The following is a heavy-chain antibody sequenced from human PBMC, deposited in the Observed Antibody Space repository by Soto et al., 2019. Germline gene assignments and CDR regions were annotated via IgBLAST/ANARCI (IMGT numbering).Heavy chain of an antibody. CDR1: GYTFTNYA. CDR2: INAGNGNA. CDR3: ARPGATMSFDY. V-gene: IGHV1-3*01. J-gene: IGHJ4*02. Sequence: ASVKVSCKASGYTFTNYAMHWVRQAPGQRLEWMGWINAGNGNAKYSQKFQGRVTITRDTSASTAYMELSSLRSEDTAVYYCARPGATMSFDYWGQGTLVTVSS. D-gene: IGHD1-26*01.